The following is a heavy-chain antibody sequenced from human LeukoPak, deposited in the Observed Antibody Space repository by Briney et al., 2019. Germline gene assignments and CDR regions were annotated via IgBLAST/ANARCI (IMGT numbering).Heavy chain of an antibody. V-gene: IGHV5-51*01. J-gene: IGHJ6*03. CDR1: GYSFTSYW. CDR2: IYPGDSDT. CDR3: ARAFDCSGGSRYYYMDV. D-gene: IGHD2-15*01. Sequence: GESLKISCKGSGYSFTSYWIGWVRQMPGKGLEWMGIIYPGDSDTRYSPSFQGQVTISADKSISTAYLQWSSLKASDTAMYYCARAFDCSGGSRYYYMDVWGKGTTVTVSS.